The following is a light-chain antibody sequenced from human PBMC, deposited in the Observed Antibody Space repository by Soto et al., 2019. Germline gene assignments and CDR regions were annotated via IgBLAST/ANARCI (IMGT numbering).Light chain of an antibody. Sequence: DAVMTQSPLSLPVTLGQPASISCRSSQSLVYSDGNIYLNWFHQRPGQSPRRLIYKISNRDSGVPDSFSACASCADFTLEISRVEAEDVGVYYCMQATHWPYSFAQGTKLEIK. J-gene: IGKJ2*01. CDR3: MQATHWPYS. CDR1: QSLVYSDGNIY. V-gene: IGKV2-30*01. CDR2: KIS.